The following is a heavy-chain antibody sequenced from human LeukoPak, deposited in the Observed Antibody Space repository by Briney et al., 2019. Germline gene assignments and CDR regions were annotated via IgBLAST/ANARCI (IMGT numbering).Heavy chain of an antibody. Sequence: GGSLRLSCAASGFTFSDYYMSWIRQAPGKGLEWVSYISSSGSTIYYADSVKGRFTISRDNAKNSLYLQMNSLRAEDTAVYYCASANDFWSGYFDYWGQGTLVTVSS. CDR2: ISSSGSTI. J-gene: IGHJ4*02. CDR3: ASANDFWSGYFDY. D-gene: IGHD3-3*01. CDR1: GFTFSDYY. V-gene: IGHV3-11*01.